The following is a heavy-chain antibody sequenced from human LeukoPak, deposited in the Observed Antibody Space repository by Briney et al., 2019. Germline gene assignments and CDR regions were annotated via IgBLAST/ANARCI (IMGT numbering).Heavy chain of an antibody. J-gene: IGHJ4*02. D-gene: IGHD3-22*01. CDR2: VNTVSSYI. Sequence: PGGSLRLSCRASGFNFNIYSMNWVRQAPGKGLEWVASVNTVSSYIYYADSMRGRFTISRDNAKNSLFLQMNSLRAEDTAVYYCARLRRNSDRSDFFYYYDHWGQGTLVTVSS. CDR1: GFNFNIYS. CDR3: ARLRRNSDRSDFFYYYDH. V-gene: IGHV3-21*01.